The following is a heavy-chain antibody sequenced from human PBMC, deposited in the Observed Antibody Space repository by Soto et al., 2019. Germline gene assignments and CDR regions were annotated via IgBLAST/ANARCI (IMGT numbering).Heavy chain of an antibody. V-gene: IGHV3-66*01. D-gene: IGHD3-16*02. CDR2: IYSGGST. CDR3: ARDRKLSVSWRVFDY. J-gene: IGHJ4*02. CDR1: GFTVSSNY. Sequence: GGSLRLSCAASGFTVSSNYMSWVRQAPGKGLEWVSVIYSGGSTYYADSVKGRFTISRDNSKNTLYLQMNSLRAEDTAVYYCARDRKLSVSWRVFDYWGQGTLVTVSS.